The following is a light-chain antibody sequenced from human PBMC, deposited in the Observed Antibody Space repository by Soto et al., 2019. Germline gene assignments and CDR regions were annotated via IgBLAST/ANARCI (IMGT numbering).Light chain of an antibody. Sequence: EIVMTQSPATLSVSPGERATLSCRASQSVSSSLGWYQQKAGQAPRLLIYDASNRATGIPARFSGSGSGTDFTLTISRLEPEDFAVYCCQQYGSSPRTFGQGTKVDIK. CDR1: QSVSSS. CDR2: DAS. CDR3: QQYGSSPRT. J-gene: IGKJ1*01. V-gene: IGKV3-20*01.